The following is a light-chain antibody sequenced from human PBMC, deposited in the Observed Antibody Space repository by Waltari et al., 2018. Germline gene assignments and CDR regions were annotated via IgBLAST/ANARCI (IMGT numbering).Light chain of an antibody. CDR1: SSDIGGYNY. J-gene: IGLJ2*01. CDR2: EVN. CDR3: SSYAGSNYVA. Sequence: QSALTQPPSASGSPGQSVTFSCTGTSSDIGGYNYVSCYQQRPAKAPKLLTYEVNKRPSGVPDPVSCAKSANTASRTVSGLQAEDEADYYCSSYAGSNYVAFGGGTKLTVL. V-gene: IGLV2-8*01.